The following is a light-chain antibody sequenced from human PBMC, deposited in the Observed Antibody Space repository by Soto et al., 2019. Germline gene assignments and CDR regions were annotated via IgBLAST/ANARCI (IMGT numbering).Light chain of an antibody. Sequence: EGVCTKSPAILSLSLGERATLSCRGSRSIDNSLAWYKHRPGQAPRLLIYYASDRATGIQARFSGSGSGTDFTLTISSLEAEDFAVYYCQQRRYSLTLGGGTKVDIK. CDR2: YAS. CDR1: RSIDNS. V-gene: IGKV3-11*01. CDR3: QQRRYSLT. J-gene: IGKJ4*01.